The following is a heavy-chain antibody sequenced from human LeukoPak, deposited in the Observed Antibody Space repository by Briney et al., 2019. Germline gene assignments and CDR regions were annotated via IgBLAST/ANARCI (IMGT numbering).Heavy chain of an antibody. D-gene: IGHD6-19*01. CDR1: GYTFTSYA. J-gene: IGHJ5*02. CDR2: INPNSGGT. Sequence: ASVKVSCKASGYTFTSYAMNWVRQAPGQGLEWMGWINPNSGGTNYAQKFQGRVTMTRDTSISTAYMELSRLRSDDTAVYYCARRSQGGSGWYAAYNWFDPWGQGTLVTVSS. V-gene: IGHV1-2*02. CDR3: ARRSQGGSGWYAAYNWFDP.